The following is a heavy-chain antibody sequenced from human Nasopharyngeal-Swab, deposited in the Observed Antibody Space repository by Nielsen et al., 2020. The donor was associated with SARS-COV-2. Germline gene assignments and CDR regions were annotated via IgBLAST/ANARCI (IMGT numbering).Heavy chain of an antibody. J-gene: IGHJ6*02. D-gene: IGHD3-16*01. V-gene: IGHV1-2*04. CDR3: ARGASIYYYYYGMDV. CDR1: RYTFTGNY. CDR2: INPNSGGT. Sequence: ASVTVSCQASRYTFTGNYMLWRRHAPGQGLEWMGWINPNSGGTNYAQKFQGWVTMTRETSISTAYMELSRLGADDTAVYSCARGASIYYYYYGMDVWGQGTTVTVSS.